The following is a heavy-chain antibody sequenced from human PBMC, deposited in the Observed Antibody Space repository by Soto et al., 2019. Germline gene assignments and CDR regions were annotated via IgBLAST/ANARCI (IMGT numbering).Heavy chain of an antibody. V-gene: IGHV3-21*01. J-gene: IGHJ4*02. CDR1: GFTFSAYT. Sequence: PGGSLRLSCAASGFTFSAYTMNWIRQAPGKGLQWVSSITSANYIYYDDSVRGRFTISRDNANSLLYLQINTLRVEDTAVYYCARDPGERTSWGQGTLVTVSS. D-gene: IGHD4-17*01. CDR3: ARDPGERTS. CDR2: ITSANYI.